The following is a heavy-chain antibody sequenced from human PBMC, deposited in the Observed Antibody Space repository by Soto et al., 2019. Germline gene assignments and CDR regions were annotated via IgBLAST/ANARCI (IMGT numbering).Heavy chain of an antibody. CDR1: GGSISSYY. CDR3: ARAISHCTNGVCSGGYYYYYGMDV. D-gene: IGHD2-8*01. Sequence: NPSETLSLTCTVSGGSISSYYWSWIRQPPGKGLEWIGYIYYSGSTNYNPSLKSRVTISVDTSKNQFSLKLSSVTAADTAVYYCARAISHCTNGVCSGGYYYYYGMDVWGQGTTVTVSS. CDR2: IYYSGST. V-gene: IGHV4-59*01. J-gene: IGHJ6*02.